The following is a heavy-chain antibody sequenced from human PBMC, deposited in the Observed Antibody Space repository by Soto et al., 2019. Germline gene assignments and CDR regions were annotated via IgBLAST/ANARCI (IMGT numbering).Heavy chain of an antibody. J-gene: IGHJ6*03. V-gene: IGHV4-34*01. CDR3: ARGPGRFDFWSGYSPRARYYYYMDV. D-gene: IGHD3-3*01. Sequence: SETLSLTCAVYGGSFSGYYWSWIRQPPGKGLEWIGEINHSGSTNYNPSLKSRVTISVDTSKNQFSLKLSSVTAADTAVYYCARGPGRFDFWSGYSPRARYYYYMDVWGKGTTVTVSS. CDR1: GGSFSGYY. CDR2: INHSGST.